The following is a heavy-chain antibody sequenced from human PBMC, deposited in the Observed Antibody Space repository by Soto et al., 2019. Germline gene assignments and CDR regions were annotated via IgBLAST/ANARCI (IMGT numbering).Heavy chain of an antibody. D-gene: IGHD6-13*01. J-gene: IGHJ5*02. Sequence: QVQLVQSGAEVKKPGSSVKVSCKASGGTFSSYTISWVRQAPGQGLEWMGRIIPILGIANYAQKFQGRVTITADKSTSTAYMELSSLRSEDTAVYYCARASEHSSSGYVNWFDPWGQGTLVTVSS. CDR1: GGTFSSYT. CDR3: ARASEHSSSGYVNWFDP. CDR2: IIPILGIA. V-gene: IGHV1-69*02.